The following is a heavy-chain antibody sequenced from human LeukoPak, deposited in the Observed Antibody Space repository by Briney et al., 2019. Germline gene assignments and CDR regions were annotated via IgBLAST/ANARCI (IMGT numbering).Heavy chain of an antibody. CDR1: GFTVSSNY. CDR3: ARGHPWGYDSSGPLDY. J-gene: IGHJ4*02. V-gene: IGHV3-53*05. CDR2: IYSGGST. Sequence: PGGSLRLSCAASGFTVSSNYMSWVRQAPGKGLEWVSVIYSGGSTYYADSVKGRFTISRDNSKNTLYLQMNSLRAEDTAVYYRARGHPWGYDSSGPLDYWGQGTLVTVSS. D-gene: IGHD3-22*01.